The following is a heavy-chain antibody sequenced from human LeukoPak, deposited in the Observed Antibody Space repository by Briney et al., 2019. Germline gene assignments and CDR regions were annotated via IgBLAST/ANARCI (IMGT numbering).Heavy chain of an antibody. CDR2: ISGSGGST. V-gene: IGHV3-23*01. CDR1: GFTFSSYA. Sequence: GGSLRLSCAASGFTFSSYAMSWVRQAPGKGLEWASAISGSGGSTYYADSVKGRFTISRDNSKNSLYLQMNSLRAEDTAVYYCARVRAVFVTYYLDYWGQGTLVTVSS. J-gene: IGHJ4*02. CDR3: ARVRAVFVTYYLDY. D-gene: IGHD3-16*01.